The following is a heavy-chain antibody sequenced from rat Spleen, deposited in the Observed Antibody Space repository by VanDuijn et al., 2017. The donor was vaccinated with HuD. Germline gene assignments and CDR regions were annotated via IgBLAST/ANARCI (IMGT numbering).Heavy chain of an antibody. CDR1: GYSITSSYR. CDR2: INSAGST. V-gene: IGHV3-3*01. Sequence: EVQFQESGPGLVKPSQSLSLTCSVTGYSITSSYRWNWIRKFPGNKLEWMGHINSAGSTNYNPSLKSRISITRDTSKNQFFLQLNSVTTEDTATYYCARYIGHNSVFAYWGQGVMVTVSS. J-gene: IGHJ2*01. CDR3: ARYIGHNSVFAY. D-gene: IGHD4-3*01.